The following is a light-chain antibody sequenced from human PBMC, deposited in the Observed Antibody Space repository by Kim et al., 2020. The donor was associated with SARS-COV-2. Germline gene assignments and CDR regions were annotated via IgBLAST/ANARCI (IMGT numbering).Light chain of an antibody. CDR3: SSYAGSNNWV. CDR2: EVS. Sequence: QSALTQPPSASGPPGQSVTISCTGSSSDVSGYNYVSCYQQHPGKAPKLMIYEVSKRPSGVPDRSSGSKSGNTASLSVSGLQAEDEADYYCSSYAGSNNWVFGGGTQLTVL. J-gene: IGLJ2*01. V-gene: IGLV2-8*01. CDR1: SSDVSGYNY.